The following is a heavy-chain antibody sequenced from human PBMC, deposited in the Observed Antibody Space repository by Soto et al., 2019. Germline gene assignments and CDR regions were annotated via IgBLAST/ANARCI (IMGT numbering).Heavy chain of an antibody. D-gene: IGHD6-19*01. CDR2: IYHSGST. Sequence: SETLSLTCSVSSGSISSSNWWSWVRQPPGKGLEWIGEIYHSGSTNYNPSLKSRVTISVDKSKNQFSLKLSSVTAADTAVYYCASALGYSSGWYPSYFDYWGQGTLVTVSS. J-gene: IGHJ4*02. V-gene: IGHV4-4*02. CDR3: ASALGYSSGWYPSYFDY. CDR1: SGSISSSNW.